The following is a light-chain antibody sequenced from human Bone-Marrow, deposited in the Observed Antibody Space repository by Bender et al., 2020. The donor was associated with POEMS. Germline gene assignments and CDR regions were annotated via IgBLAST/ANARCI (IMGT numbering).Light chain of an antibody. CDR1: SSDVGGYDY. J-gene: IGLJ2*01. CDR3: CSYADPYTWV. V-gene: IGLV2-11*01. CDR2: DVF. Sequence: QSALTQRRSVSGSPGQSVTISCTGSSSDVGGYDYVSWYQQHPGKAPKLKIYDVFKRPSGVPDRFSGSKSGNTASLTISGLQAEDEADYFCCSYADPYTWVFGGGTKLTVL.